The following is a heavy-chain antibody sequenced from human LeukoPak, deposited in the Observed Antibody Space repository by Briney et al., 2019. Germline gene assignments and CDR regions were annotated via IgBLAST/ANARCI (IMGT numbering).Heavy chain of an antibody. Sequence: SETLSLTCTVSGGSVSSGSNYWSWIRQPPGKGLEWIGYIHYSGSTSHNPALKSRVTISVDTSKNQFSLKLSSVTAADTAVYYCARVLYGSGTYYFAYWGQGTLVTVSS. CDR3: ARVLYGSGTYYFAY. CDR2: IHYSGST. V-gene: IGHV4-61*01. CDR1: GGSVSSGSNY. D-gene: IGHD3-10*01. J-gene: IGHJ4*02.